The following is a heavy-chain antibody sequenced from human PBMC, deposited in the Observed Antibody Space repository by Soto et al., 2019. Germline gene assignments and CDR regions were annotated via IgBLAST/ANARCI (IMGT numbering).Heavy chain of an antibody. V-gene: IGHV4-39*01. J-gene: IGHJ4*02. Sequence: SETLSLTCTVSGGSISSSSYYWGWIRQPPGKGLEWIGSIYYSGSTYYNPSLKSRVTISVDTSKNQFSLKLSSVTAADTAVYYCARHFPRSGYCSGGSCYKGGLGPFDYWGQGTLVTVSS. CDR2: IYYSGST. CDR3: ARHFPRSGYCSGGSCYKGGLGPFDY. CDR1: GGSISSSSYY. D-gene: IGHD2-15*01.